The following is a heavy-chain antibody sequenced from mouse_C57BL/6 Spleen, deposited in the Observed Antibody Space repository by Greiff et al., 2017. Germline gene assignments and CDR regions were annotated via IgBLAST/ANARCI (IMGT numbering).Heavy chain of an antibody. D-gene: IGHD2-5*01. J-gene: IGHJ4*01. Sequence: VQLQQSGAELVRPGTSVKVSCKASGYAFTNYLIEWVKQRPGQGLEWIGVINPGSGGTNYNEKFKGKATLTADKSSSTAYMQLSSLTSEDSAVYFCARRESAYYSNDYYAMDYWGQGTSVTVSS. CDR2: INPGSGGT. V-gene: IGHV1-54*01. CDR3: ARRESAYYSNDYYAMDY. CDR1: GYAFTNYL.